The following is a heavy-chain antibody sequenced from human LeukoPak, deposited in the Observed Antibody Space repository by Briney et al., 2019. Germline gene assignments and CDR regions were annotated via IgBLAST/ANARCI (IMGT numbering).Heavy chain of an antibody. CDR2: IYYSGST. D-gene: IGHD3-22*01. CDR3: ARRIQTYYYDSSGYYSGLVYYMDV. J-gene: IGHJ6*03. Sequence: SSETLSLTCTASGGSISSYYWSWIRQPPGKGLEWIGYIYYSGSTNYNPSLKSRVTISVDTSKNQFSLKLSSVTAADTAVYYCARRIQTYYYDSSGYYSGLVYYMDVWGKGTTVTVSS. V-gene: IGHV4-59*01. CDR1: GGSISSYY.